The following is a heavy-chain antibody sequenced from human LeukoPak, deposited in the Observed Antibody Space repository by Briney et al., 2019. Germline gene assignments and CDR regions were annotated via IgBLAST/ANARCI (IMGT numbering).Heavy chain of an antibody. V-gene: IGHV1-46*01. J-gene: IGHJ4*02. CDR3: ARRGAYYYDSSGYSNFDY. CDR2: INPSGGST. D-gene: IGHD3-22*01. Sequence: ASVKVPCKASGYTFTSYYMHWVRQAPGQGLEWMGIINPSGGSTSYAQKFQGRVTMTRDTSTSTVYMELSSLRSEDTAVYYCARRGAYYYDSSGYSNFDYWGQGTLVTVSS. CDR1: GYTFTSYY.